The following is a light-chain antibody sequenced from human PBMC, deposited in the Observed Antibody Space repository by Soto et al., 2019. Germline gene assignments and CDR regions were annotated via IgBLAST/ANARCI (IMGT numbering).Light chain of an antibody. CDR1: RSLLQTNGNTY. J-gene: IGKJ4*01. V-gene: IGKV2-28*01. CDR2: LAT. CDR3: MQDLQTPFT. Sequence: DIVMTQSPLSLPVTPGEPASISCRSSRSLLQTNGNTYLDWYLQKPGQSPQLLISLATNRASGVPDRFSGSGSCTDFTLQISRVEAEDVWVYYWMQDLQTPFTFGGGTKVEIK.